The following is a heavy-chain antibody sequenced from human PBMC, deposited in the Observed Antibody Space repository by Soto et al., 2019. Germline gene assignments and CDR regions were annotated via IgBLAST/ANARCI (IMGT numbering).Heavy chain of an antibody. V-gene: IGHV1-69*05. Sequence: SVKVSCKASGGTFSSYAISWVRQAPGQGLEWMGGIIPIFGTANYAQKFQGRVTITRDMSSGTAYLELSSLRSEDTAVYYCATHREGATYYFDYWGQGTLVTVSS. D-gene: IGHD1-26*01. J-gene: IGHJ4*02. CDR3: ATHREGATYYFDY. CDR2: IIPIFGTA. CDR1: GGTFSSYA.